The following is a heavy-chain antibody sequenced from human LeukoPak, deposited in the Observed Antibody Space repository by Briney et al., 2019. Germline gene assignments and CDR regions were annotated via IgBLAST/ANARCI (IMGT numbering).Heavy chain of an antibody. CDR3: ARLITGSSGYYHYYYYYMDV. V-gene: IGHV4-38-2*01. CDR1: GYSISSGYY. D-gene: IGHD3-22*01. Sequence: SETLSLTXAVSGYSISSGYYWGWIRQPPGKGLEWIGSIYHSGSTYYNPSLKSRVTISVDTSKNQFSLKLSSVTAADTAVYYCARLITGSSGYYHYYYYYMDVWGKGTTVTVSS. J-gene: IGHJ6*03. CDR2: IYHSGST.